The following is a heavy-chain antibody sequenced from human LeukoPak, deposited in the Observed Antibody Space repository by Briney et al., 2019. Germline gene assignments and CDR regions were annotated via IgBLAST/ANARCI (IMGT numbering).Heavy chain of an antibody. CDR2: IKPNNGGT. V-gene: IGHV1-2*02. Sequence: ASVKVSCKASGYIFSDYYVHWVRQAPAQGLEWMAWIKPNNGGTTFAQKFQGRVTLTRDTSISTAYMQLSGLRSEDTAMYYCAREAGGVSDYWGQGTLVTVSS. CDR3: AREAGGVSDY. D-gene: IGHD2-8*02. J-gene: IGHJ4*02. CDR1: GYIFSDYY.